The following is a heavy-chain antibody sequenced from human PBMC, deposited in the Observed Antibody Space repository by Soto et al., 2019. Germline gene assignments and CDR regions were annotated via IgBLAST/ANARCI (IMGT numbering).Heavy chain of an antibody. CDR2: IYYSGST. J-gene: IGHJ3*02. CDR3: ARDLDYGDYVSAFDI. D-gene: IGHD4-17*01. CDR1: GGSISSYY. V-gene: IGHV4-59*01. Sequence: SETLSLTCTVSGGSISSYYWSRIRQPPGKGLEWIGYIYYSGSTNYNPSLKSRVTISVDTSKNQFSLKLSSVTAADTAVYYCARDLDYGDYVSAFDIWGQGTMVTVSS.